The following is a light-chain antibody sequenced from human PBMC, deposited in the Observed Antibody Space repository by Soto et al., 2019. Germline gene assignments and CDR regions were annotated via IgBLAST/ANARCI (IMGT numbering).Light chain of an antibody. Sequence: QSVRAQPPSVSGAQGQRVTISCTGSASNIGAGYDVHWYQQVPGKVPKLLIYDNTNRPSGVPDRFSGFRSGTSASLAIAWLRAEDEADDYCHSHDNSLDSRVFGTRTKLTVL. CDR1: ASNIGAGYD. J-gene: IGLJ1*01. CDR3: HSHDNSLDSRV. V-gene: IGLV1-40*01. CDR2: DNT.